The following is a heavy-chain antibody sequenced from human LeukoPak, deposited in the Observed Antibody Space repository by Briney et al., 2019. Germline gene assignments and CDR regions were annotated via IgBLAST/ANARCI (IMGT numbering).Heavy chain of an antibody. J-gene: IGHJ4*02. CDR3: TKRVKFGGTWDHFAD. Sequence: GGSLRLSCAASGFTFDNYRMSWVRQAPGKGLEWVSTVNADGGNTYYADSVKGRFTISRDNSKSTLILQMNSLRVEDTALYYCTKRVKFGGTWDHFADWGQGTLVTVSS. CDR2: VNADGGNT. CDR1: GFTFDNYR. V-gene: IGHV3-23*01. D-gene: IGHD3-16*01.